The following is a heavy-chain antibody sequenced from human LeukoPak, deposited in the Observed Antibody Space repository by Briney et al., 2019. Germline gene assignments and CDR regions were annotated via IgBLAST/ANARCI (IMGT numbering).Heavy chain of an antibody. CDR2: IYPGDSET. J-gene: IGHJ6*02. CDR1: GYSFNNYW. Sequence: WESLKTYCKGSGYSFNNYWIAWVREMPGKGLEWMGIIYPGDSETRYSPSFQGQVTISADKSISTAYLQWSSLKASDTAMYYCARQPRYGMDVWGQGTTVTVSS. V-gene: IGHV5-51*01. CDR3: ARQPRYGMDV.